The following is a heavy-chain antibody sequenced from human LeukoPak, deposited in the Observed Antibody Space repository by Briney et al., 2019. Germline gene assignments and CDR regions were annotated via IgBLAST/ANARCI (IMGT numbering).Heavy chain of an antibody. D-gene: IGHD3-22*01. V-gene: IGHV3-53*01. CDR2: IYSGGST. Sequence: PGGSLRLSCAASGFTVSSNHMSWVRQAPGKGLEWVSVIYSGGSTSYTDSVKGRFTISRDNSKNTLYLQMNSLRAEDTAVYYCGALYDSGGYYDYWGQGTLVTVSS. CDR1: GFTVSSNH. CDR3: GALYDSGGYYDY. J-gene: IGHJ4*02.